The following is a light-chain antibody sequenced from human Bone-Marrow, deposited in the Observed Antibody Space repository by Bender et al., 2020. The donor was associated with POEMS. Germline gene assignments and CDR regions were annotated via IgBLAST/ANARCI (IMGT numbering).Light chain of an antibody. CDR2: SNN. CDR1: SSNFGNNA. Sequence: TISCSGTSSNFGNNAANWYQHVPGTAPKLLIHSNNQRPSGVPDRFSASTSGTSASLAISGLHSDDEADYYCSSWDDSLNGWVFGGGTKLTVL. CDR3: SSWDDSLNGWV. V-gene: IGLV1-44*01. J-gene: IGLJ3*02.